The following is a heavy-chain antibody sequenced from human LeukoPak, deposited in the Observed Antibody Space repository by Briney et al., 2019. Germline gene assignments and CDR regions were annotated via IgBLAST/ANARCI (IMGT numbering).Heavy chain of an antibody. CDR3: AKTIDEYSGSSFFS. Sequence: PGGTLRLSCAASGFTFSSYGMSWVRQAPGKGLEWVSAISGSGGSTYYADSVKGRFTISRDNSKNTLYLQMNSLRAEDTAVYYCAKTIDEYSGSSFFSWGQGTLVTVSS. CDR2: ISGSGGST. J-gene: IGHJ5*02. CDR1: GFTFSSYG. D-gene: IGHD1-26*01. V-gene: IGHV3-23*01.